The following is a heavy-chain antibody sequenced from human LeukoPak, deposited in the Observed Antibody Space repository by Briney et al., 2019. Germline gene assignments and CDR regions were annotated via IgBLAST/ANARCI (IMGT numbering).Heavy chain of an antibody. V-gene: IGHV5-51*01. D-gene: IGHD2-15*01. Sequence: KTGESLKISCKGSGYSINNYWIGWVRQMPGKGLEWMGIIYPADSDIRYSPSFQGQVTISADKSISTAYLQRSSLKASDTAMYYCARQEYCSGGSCYTWFDPWGQGTLVTVSS. CDR3: ARQEYCSGGSCYTWFDP. J-gene: IGHJ5*02. CDR1: GYSINNYW. CDR2: IYPADSDI.